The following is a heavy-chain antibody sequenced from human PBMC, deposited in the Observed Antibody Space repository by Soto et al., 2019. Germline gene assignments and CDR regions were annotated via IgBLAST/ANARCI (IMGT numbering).Heavy chain of an antibody. CDR3: AKDIVKYTYGACDY. CDR1: GFTFSSYG. Sequence: GGSLRLSCAASGFTFSSYGMYWVRQAPGKGLEWVAAISYDGSNNYHADSVKGRFTISRDNSKNTLYLQLNSLRTEDTAVYYCAKDIVKYTYGACDYWGQGVLVT. V-gene: IGHV3-30*18. CDR2: ISYDGSNN. J-gene: IGHJ4*02. D-gene: IGHD5-18*01.